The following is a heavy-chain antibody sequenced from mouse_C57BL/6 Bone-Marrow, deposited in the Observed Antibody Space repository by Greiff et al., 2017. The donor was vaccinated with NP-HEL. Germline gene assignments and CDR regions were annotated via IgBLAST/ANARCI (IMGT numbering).Heavy chain of an antibody. CDR2: IYPGSGST. D-gene: IGHD1-1*01. V-gene: IGHV1-55*01. CDR3: ARRGLLRFPLDV. CDR1: GYTFTSYW. J-gene: IGHJ1*03. Sequence: VQLQQSGAELVKPGASVKMSCKASGYTFTSYWITWVKQRPGQGLEWIGDIYPGSGSTNYNEKFKSKATLTVDTSSSTAYTQLSSLTSEDSAVYYCARRGLLRFPLDVWGTGTTVTVSS.